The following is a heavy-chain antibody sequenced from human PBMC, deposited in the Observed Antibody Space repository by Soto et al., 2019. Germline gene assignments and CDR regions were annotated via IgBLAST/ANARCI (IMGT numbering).Heavy chain of an antibody. Sequence: PGGSLRLSCVGSGFTFGNHAMDWVRQAPGKGLEWVSAISGNGDSAYYADSVKGRFTISRDNSKNTSYLQMNSLRAEETAVYFCAKETTGRLFVDTWGSGTTVTVTS. CDR1: GFTFGNHA. D-gene: IGHD1-26*01. CDR2: ISGNGDSA. J-gene: IGHJ6*02. V-gene: IGHV3-23*01. CDR3: AKETTGRLFVDT.